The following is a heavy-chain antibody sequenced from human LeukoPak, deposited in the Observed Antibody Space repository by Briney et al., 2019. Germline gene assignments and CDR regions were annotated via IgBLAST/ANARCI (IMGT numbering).Heavy chain of an antibody. Sequence: ASVKVSCKASGYTFTGYYMHWVRQAPGQGLEWMGWINPNSGGTNYAQKFQGRVTMTRDTSISTAYMELSRLRSDDTAVYYCARERRYDSSGYQPFGYWGQGTLVTVSS. V-gene: IGHV1-2*02. D-gene: IGHD3-22*01. CDR2: INPNSGGT. J-gene: IGHJ4*02. CDR1: GYTFTGYY. CDR3: ARERRYDSSGYQPFGY.